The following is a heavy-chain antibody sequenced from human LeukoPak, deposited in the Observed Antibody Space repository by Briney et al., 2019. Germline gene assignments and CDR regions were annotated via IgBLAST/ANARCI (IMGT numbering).Heavy chain of an antibody. Sequence: GGSLRLSCAASGFTFDDYAMHWVRQAPGKGLEWVSGISWNSGSIGYADSVKGRFTISRDNAKNSLYLQMNSLRAEDMALYYCAKDIQIQLWSHAFDIWGQGTMVTVSS. CDR3: AKDIQIQLWSHAFDI. V-gene: IGHV3-9*03. J-gene: IGHJ3*02. D-gene: IGHD5-18*01. CDR1: GFTFDDYA. CDR2: ISWNSGSI.